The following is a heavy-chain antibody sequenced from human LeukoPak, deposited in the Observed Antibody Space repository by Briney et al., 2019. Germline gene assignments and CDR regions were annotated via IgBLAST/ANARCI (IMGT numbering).Heavy chain of an antibody. CDR1: GGSRSSHY. V-gene: IGHV4-4*07. Sequence: SGTLSLTCIVSGGSRSSHYWSWIRQPAGKGLEWIGRMYTSGSTIYNPSLRSRVTMSLDTSKNQFSLKRSSVTAADTAVYYCARARGYDYDYWGQGTLVTVSS. J-gene: IGHJ4*02. D-gene: IGHD5-12*01. CDR2: MYTSGST. CDR3: ARARGYDYDY.